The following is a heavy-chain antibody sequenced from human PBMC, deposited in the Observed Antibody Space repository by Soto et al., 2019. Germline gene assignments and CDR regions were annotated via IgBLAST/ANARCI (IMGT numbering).Heavy chain of an antibody. J-gene: IGHJ5*02. CDR1: GYTFFTYD. CDR3: ARHHGPPTSENGFDP. Sequence: QVQLVPSGVEVKTPGASVKVSCPASGYTFFTYDISWVRLAPGQGLEWLGWISTYSGDTKYAQKGQGRVTMTTDTSTTTAYLELRSLRSDVTAVQYWARHHGPPTSENGFDPWDQGTLVTVSS. D-gene: IGHD4-17*01. CDR2: ISTYSGDT. V-gene: IGHV1-18*01.